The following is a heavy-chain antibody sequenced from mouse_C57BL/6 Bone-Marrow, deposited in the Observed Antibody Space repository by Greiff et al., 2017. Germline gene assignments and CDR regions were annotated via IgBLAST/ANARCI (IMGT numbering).Heavy chain of an antibody. Sequence: QVQLKESGAELAKPGASVKMSCKASGYTFTSYWMHWVKQRPGQGLEWIGYINPSTGYTEYNQKFKDKATLTAEKSSRPAYMQLSSLTSEDSAVYYCAYRYHYFDHWGQGTPLTVFS. CDR1: GYTFTSYW. J-gene: IGHJ2*01. CDR2: INPSTGYT. D-gene: IGHD2-14*01. V-gene: IGHV1-7*01. CDR3: AYRYHYFDH.